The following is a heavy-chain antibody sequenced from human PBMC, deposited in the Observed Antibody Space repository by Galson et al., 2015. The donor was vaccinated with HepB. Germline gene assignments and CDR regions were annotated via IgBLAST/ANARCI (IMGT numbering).Heavy chain of an antibody. CDR3: AKDRKVGGRGGLFYYYYGMDD. CDR2: ISYDETNK. CDR1: GFSFSDYG. Sequence: SLRLSCAASGFSFSDYGMHWVRQAPGKGLEWVAVISYDETNKYYADSVKGRFTISRDKSKNTLYLQMSSLSAEDTAVYYCAKDRKVGGRGGLFYYYYGMDDWGQGTTVSVSS. V-gene: IGHV3-30*18. J-gene: IGHJ6*02. D-gene: IGHD5-24*01.